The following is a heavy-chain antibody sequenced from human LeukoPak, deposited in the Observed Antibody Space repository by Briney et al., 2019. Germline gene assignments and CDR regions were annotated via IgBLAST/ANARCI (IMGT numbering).Heavy chain of an antibody. CDR2: ISYDGSNK. V-gene: IGHV3-30*18. D-gene: IGHD3-22*01. J-gene: IGHJ4*02. CDR1: GFTFSSYG. Sequence: GGSLRLSCAASGFTFSSYGMHWVRQAPGKGLEWVAVISYDGSNKYYADSVKGRFTISRDNSKNTLYLQMNSLRAEDTAVYYCAKGSGYYDSSGYLGYWGQGTLVTVSS. CDR3: AKGSGYYDSSGYLGY.